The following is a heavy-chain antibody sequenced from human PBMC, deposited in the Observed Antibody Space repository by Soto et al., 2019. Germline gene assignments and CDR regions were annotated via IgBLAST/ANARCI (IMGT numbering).Heavy chain of an antibody. CDR2: ISTSGTTI. V-gene: IGHV3-48*03. CDR3: ARFHGASRGY. D-gene: IGHD3-10*01. Sequence: VQLVESGGGLVQPGGSLRLSCAVSGFTFSSYEMNWVRQAPGKGLEWISYISTSGTTIYYADSVKGRFTISSDNAKNSTYLQLTSLRVEDTAVYYCARFHGASRGYWGQGTLVTVSS. CDR1: GFTFSSYE. J-gene: IGHJ4*02.